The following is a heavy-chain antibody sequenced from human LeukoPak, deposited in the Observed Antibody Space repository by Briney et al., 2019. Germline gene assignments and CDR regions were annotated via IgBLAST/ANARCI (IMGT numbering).Heavy chain of an antibody. CDR3: VREEDGSGSDGDHKTGDY. V-gene: IGHV4-59*01. Sequence: PSETLSLTCTVSGGSIRSYYWSWIRQPPGTGQERMGNIYYSGSTNYNPSLKSRVTMSVDMSKNQFSLKLSSVTAADTAVYYCVREEDGSGSDGDHKTGDYWGQGTLVTVST. CDR1: GGSIRSYY. D-gene: IGHD3-10*01. CDR2: IYYSGST. J-gene: IGHJ4*02.